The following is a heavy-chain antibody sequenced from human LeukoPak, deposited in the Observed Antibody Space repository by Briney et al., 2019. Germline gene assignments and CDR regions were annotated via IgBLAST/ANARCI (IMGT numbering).Heavy chain of an antibody. CDR2: ISSSSSTI. J-gene: IGHJ4*02. CDR1: GFTFSSYS. CDR3: ARLPTYCSSTSCYLDY. Sequence: GGSLRLSCAASGFTFSSYSMKWVRQAPGKGLEWVSYISSSSSTIYYADSVKGRFTISRDNAKNSLYLQMDSLRAEDTAVYYCARLPTYCSSTSCYLDYWGQGTLVTVSS. V-gene: IGHV3-48*04. D-gene: IGHD2-2*01.